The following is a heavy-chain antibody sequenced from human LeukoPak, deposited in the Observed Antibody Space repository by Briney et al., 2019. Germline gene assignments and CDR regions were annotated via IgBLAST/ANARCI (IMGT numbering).Heavy chain of an antibody. CDR1: GGSISSGGYY. CDR3: ARGIPLSRFDN. Sequence: SQTLSLTCTVSGGSISSGGYYWSWIRQHPGKGLEWIGYIYSSGSTYYNPSLKSRVTISLDTSKNQFSLKPSSVTAADTAVYYCARGIPLSRFDNWGQGTLVTVSS. CDR2: IYSSGST. J-gene: IGHJ4*02. D-gene: IGHD5-18*01. V-gene: IGHV4-31*03.